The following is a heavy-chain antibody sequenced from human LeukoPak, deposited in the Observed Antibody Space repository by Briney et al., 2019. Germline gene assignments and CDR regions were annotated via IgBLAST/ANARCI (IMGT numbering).Heavy chain of an antibody. J-gene: IGHJ6*02. D-gene: IGHD5-18*01. CDR2: ISTYNANT. CDR3: ARDRDPEQLWFPYFYYAMDV. V-gene: IGHV1-18*01. CDR1: GYTFSNYG. Sequence: ASVKVSCKASGYTFSNYGISWVRQAPGQGLEWMGWISTYNANTNYVQKLQGRVTMTRDTSTSTAYMELRSLRSDDTAVYYCARDRDPEQLWFPYFYYAMDVWGQGTTVIVSS.